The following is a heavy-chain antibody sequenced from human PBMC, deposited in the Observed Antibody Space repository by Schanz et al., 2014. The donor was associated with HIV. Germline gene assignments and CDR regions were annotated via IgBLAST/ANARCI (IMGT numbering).Heavy chain of an antibody. CDR2: IIPAFGTA. CDR3: ARDQGGLRPTAFDY. Sequence: QVQLVQSGAAVKKPGSSVKVSCKNTVSSYGISWVRQAPGQGLEWMGGIIPAFGTANYAEKFQGRVTITADTSTSTAYMELPSLRSEDTAVYYCARDQGGLRPTAFDYWGQGALVTVSS. D-gene: IGHD3-16*01. CDR1: TVSSYG. V-gene: IGHV1-69*06. J-gene: IGHJ4*02.